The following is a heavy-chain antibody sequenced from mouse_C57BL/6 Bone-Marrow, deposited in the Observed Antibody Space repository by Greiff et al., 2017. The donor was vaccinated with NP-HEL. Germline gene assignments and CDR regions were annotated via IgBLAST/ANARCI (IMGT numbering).Heavy chain of an antibody. V-gene: IGHV5-9-1*02. CDR3: TRDGYSNFFFDY. D-gene: IGHD2-5*01. CDR1: GFTFSSYA. J-gene: IGHJ2*01. CDR2: ISSGGDYI. Sequence: DVKLQESGEGLVKPGGSLKLSCAASGFTFSSYAMSWVRQTPEKRLEWVAYISSGGDYIYYADTVKGRFTISRDNARNTLYLQMSSLKSEDTAMYYCTRDGYSNFFFDYWGQGTTLTVSS.